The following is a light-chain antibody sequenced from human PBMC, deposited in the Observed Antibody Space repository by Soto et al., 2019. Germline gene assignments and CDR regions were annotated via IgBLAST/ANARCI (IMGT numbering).Light chain of an antibody. CDR3: QEYDNSPGT. CDR1: QSVSSK. V-gene: IGKV3-20*01. Sequence: VMPQSPATRSVSPGERATLSCRASQSVSSKLAWYQQKPGQAPRLLIYGASSRATGIPDRFSGSGSGTDFSLTISRLEPEDFAVYYCQEYDNSPGTFGQGTKVDIK. J-gene: IGKJ1*01. CDR2: GAS.